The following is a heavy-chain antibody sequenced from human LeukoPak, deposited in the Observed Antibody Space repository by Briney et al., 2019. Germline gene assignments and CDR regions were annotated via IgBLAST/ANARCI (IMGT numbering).Heavy chain of an antibody. CDR3: ARQGYCTNGICSGWFFDL. Sequence: PSETLSLTCTVSGGSISTYYWNWIRQPAGKGLEWIGRFYASGSTNYNPSLKSRVTMSLDTSKNQFSLKLSSVTAADTAMYYCARQGYCTNGICSGWFFDLWGSGTQVTVSS. CDR1: GGSISTYY. V-gene: IGHV4-4*07. D-gene: IGHD2-8*01. CDR2: FYASGST. J-gene: IGHJ2*01.